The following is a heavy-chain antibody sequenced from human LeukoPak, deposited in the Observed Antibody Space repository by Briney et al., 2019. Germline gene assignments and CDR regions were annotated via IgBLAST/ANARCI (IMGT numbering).Heavy chain of an antibody. D-gene: IGHD3/OR15-3a*01. CDR2: IKQDGSEK. J-gene: IGHJ6*03. CDR1: GFTFSSYW. CDR3: ARCFGPFGYYYYMDV. V-gene: IGHV3-7*01. Sequence: GGSLRLSCAASGFTFSSYWMSWVRQAPGKGLEWVANIKQDGSEKYYADSVKGRFTISRDNAKNSLYLQMNSLRAEDTAVYYCARCFGPFGYYYYMDVWGKGTTVTVSS.